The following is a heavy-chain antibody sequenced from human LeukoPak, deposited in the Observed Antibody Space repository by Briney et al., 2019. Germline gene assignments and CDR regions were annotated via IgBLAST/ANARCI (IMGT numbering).Heavy chain of an antibody. CDR1: GFTFSDHY. D-gene: IGHD3-22*01. Sequence: GALRLSCAASGFTFSDHYMDWVRQAPGKGLEWVGRIRNKANSYTTQYAASVKGRFTISRDDSKNSLYLLMNSLKTEDTAVYFCAIGPSGYYDLDYWGQGTLVTVSS. V-gene: IGHV3-72*01. CDR3: AIGPSGYYDLDY. CDR2: IRNKANSYTT. J-gene: IGHJ4*02.